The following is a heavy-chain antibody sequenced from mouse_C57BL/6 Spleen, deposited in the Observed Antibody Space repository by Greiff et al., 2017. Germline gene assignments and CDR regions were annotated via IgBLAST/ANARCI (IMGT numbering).Heavy chain of an antibody. CDR2: IYPGAGGT. D-gene: IGHD2-1*01. CDR3: VYGTYGGFDY. CDR1: GYAFSGYW. Sequence: VQLKQSGAELVKPGASVKLSCKASGYAFSGYWMNWVKQRPGKGLEWIGEIYPGAGGTNYNGKFKGKAILTADKSSSTAYMLLSSITSEDSAVYCCVYGTYGGFDYWGQGTTLTVSS. V-gene: IGHV1-80*01. J-gene: IGHJ2*01.